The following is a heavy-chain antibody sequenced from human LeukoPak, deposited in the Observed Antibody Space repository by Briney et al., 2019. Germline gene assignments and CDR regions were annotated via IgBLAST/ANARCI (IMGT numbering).Heavy chain of an antibody. CDR2: IYYSGST. Sequence: PSETLSLTCTVSGGSISSYYWSWIRQPPGKGLEWIGYIYYSGSTNYNPFLKSRVTISVDTSKNQFSLKLSSVTAADTAVYYCARRGPNWFDPWGQGTLVTVSS. V-gene: IGHV4-59*08. CDR3: ARRGPNWFDP. CDR1: GGSISSYY. J-gene: IGHJ5*02.